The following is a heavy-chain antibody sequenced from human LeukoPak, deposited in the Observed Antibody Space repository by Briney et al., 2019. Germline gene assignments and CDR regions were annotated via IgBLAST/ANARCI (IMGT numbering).Heavy chain of an antibody. J-gene: IGHJ3*02. CDR2: IYYSGST. CDR3: ARGHSSGSLGAFDI. Sequence: PSETLSLTCTVSGGSISSSSYYWGWIRQPPGKGLEWIGSIYYSGSTYYNPSLKSRVTISVDTSKNQFSLKLSSVTAADTAVYYCARGHSSGSLGAFDIWGQGTMVTVSS. D-gene: IGHD3-22*01. V-gene: IGHV4-39*07. CDR1: GGSISSSSYY.